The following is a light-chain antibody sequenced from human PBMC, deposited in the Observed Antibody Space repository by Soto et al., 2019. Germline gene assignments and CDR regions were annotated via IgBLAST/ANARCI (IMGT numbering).Light chain of an antibody. CDR1: QTISSW. CDR3: QHYNSYSEA. J-gene: IGKJ1*01. V-gene: IGKV1-5*01. Sequence: DIHMTQSPSTLSGSLGDRVTITFRASQTISSWLAWYQQKPGKAPKLLIYAASSLQSGVPSRFSGSGSGTDFTLTISSLQPDDFATYYCQHYNSYSEAFGQGTMV. CDR2: AAS.